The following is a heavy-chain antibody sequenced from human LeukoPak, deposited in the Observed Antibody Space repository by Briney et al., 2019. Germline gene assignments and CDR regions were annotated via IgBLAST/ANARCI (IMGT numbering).Heavy chain of an antibody. D-gene: IGHD1-26*01. CDR2: IYSSGST. CDR3: ARSSSGSYFR. J-gene: IGHJ4*02. Sequence: PGGSLRLSCAASGFTFSSYWMSWIRQPPGKGLEWIGYIYSSGSTNYSPSLKSRVTISVDTSKNQFSLKLYSVTAADTAVYYCARSSSGSYFRWGQGTLITVSS. V-gene: IGHV4-59*08. CDR1: GFTFSSYW.